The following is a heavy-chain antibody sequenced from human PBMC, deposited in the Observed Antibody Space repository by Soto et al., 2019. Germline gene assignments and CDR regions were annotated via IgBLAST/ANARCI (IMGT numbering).Heavy chain of an antibody. J-gene: IGHJ5*02. CDR3: ARAGLGGTPGSSAGFDP. CDR1: GYTFSSYY. V-gene: IGHV1-46*01. D-gene: IGHD3-10*01. CDR2: INPNGGTT. Sequence: QVQLVQSGAEVKKPGASVKISCQASGYTFSSYYVHWVRQAPGQGLEWMGIINPNGGTTSEPGKVRGRVTVHRDTSTNSLYLDLSSLGSGDTAVYYCARAGLGGTPGSSAGFDPWGLGTLVTVSS.